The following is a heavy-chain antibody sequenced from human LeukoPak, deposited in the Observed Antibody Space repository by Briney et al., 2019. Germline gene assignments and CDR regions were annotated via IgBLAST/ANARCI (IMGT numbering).Heavy chain of an antibody. V-gene: IGHV3-30*03. CDR1: GFTFSNYG. D-gene: IGHD6-13*01. J-gene: IGHJ4*02. CDR2: ISYDGSNK. Sequence: GGSLRLSCAVSGFTFSNYGMSWVRQAPGKGLEWVAVISYDGSNKYYADSVKGRFTISRDNSKNTLYLQMNSLRAEDTAVYYCARGYSTFDYWGQGTLVTVSS. CDR3: ARGYSTFDY.